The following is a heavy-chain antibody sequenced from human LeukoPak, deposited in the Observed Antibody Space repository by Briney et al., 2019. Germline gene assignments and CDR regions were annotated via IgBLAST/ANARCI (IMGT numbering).Heavy chain of an antibody. V-gene: IGHV4-38-2*02. CDR1: GYSISSGYC. CDR2: IYHSGST. CDR3: ARDEGYSYGVSY. D-gene: IGHD5-18*01. J-gene: IGHJ4*02. Sequence: SETLSLTCAVSGYSISSGYCWGWIRQPPGKGLEWIGSIYHSGSTYYNPSLKSRVTISVDTSKNQFSLKLSSVTAADTAVYYCARDEGYSYGVSYWGQGTLVTVSS.